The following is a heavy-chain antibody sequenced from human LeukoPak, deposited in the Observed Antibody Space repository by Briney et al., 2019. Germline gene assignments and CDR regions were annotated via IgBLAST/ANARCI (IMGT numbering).Heavy chain of an antibody. V-gene: IGHV4-34*01. D-gene: IGHD6-19*01. J-gene: IGHJ4*02. CDR3: ARAAVAGTRGFDY. CDR2: INHSGST. Sequence: PSETLSLTCAVYGGSFSGYYWSWIRQPPGKGLEWIGEINHSGSTNYNPSLKSRVTISVDTSKNQFSLKLSSVTAAGTAVYYCARAAVAGTRGFDYWGQGTLVTVSS. CDR1: GGSFSGYY.